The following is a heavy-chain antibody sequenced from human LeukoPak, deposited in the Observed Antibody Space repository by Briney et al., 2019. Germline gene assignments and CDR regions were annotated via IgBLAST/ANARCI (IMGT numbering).Heavy chain of an antibody. V-gene: IGHV4-39*07. Sequence: PSETLSLTCTVSGDSISSSSFSWGWIRQPPGKGLEWIGSIQHSGSTYYNPSLKSRVTISVDTSKNQFSLKLSSVTAADTAVYYCARDLHYYDTPGMDAWGQGTTVTVSS. D-gene: IGHD3-22*01. CDR1: GDSISSSSFS. CDR3: ARDLHYYDTPGMDA. CDR2: IQHSGST. J-gene: IGHJ6*02.